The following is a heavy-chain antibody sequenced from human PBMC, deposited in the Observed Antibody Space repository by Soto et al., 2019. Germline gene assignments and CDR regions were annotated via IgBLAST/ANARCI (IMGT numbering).Heavy chain of an antibody. V-gene: IGHV3-11*01. Sequence: QVQLVESGGGLVKPGGSLRLSCAASGFTFSDYYMSWIRQAPGKGLEWVSYISSSGSTIYYADSVKGRFTISRDNAKNSLYLQMNSLRAEEAAVYYCARDPNQYSSSSDYYYYYMDVWGKGTTVTVSS. J-gene: IGHJ6*03. CDR1: GFTFSDYY. D-gene: IGHD6-6*01. CDR2: ISSSGSTI. CDR3: ARDPNQYSSSSDYYYYYMDV.